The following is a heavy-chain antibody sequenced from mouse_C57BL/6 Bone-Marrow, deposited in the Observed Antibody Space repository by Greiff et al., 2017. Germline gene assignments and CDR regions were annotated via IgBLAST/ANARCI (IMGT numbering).Heavy chain of an antibody. CDR2: IDPETGGT. V-gene: IGHV1-15*01. CDR3: TKGSGGDFDV. CDR1: GYTFTDYE. Sequence: QVQLQQSGAELVRPGASVTLSCKASGYTFTDYEMHWVKQTPVHGLEWIGAIDPETGGTAYNQKFKGKAILTADKSSSTAHTELRRLTSDDSAVYYCTKGSGGDFDVWGTGTTVTVSS. D-gene: IGHD1-3*01. J-gene: IGHJ1*03.